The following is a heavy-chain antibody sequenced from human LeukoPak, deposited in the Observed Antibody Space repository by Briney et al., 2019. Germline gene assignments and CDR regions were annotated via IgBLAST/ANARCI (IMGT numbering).Heavy chain of an antibody. J-gene: IGHJ6*02. CDR3: ARGTRRYCSSTSCYGGYYGMDV. CDR2: IGTAGDT. CDR1: GFTFSSYD. V-gene: IGHV3-13*01. Sequence: GGSLRLSCAASGFTFSSYDMHWVRQATGKGLEWVSAIGTAGDTYYPGSVKGRFTISRENAKNSLYLQVNSLRAEDTAVYYCARGTRRYCSSTSCYGGYYGMDVWGQGTTVTVSS. D-gene: IGHD2-2*01.